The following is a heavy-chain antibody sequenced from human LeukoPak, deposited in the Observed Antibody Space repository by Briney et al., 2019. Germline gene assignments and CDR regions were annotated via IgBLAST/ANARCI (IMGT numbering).Heavy chain of an antibody. CDR3: ARDRGRDYFDY. V-gene: IGHV4-31*03. J-gene: IGHJ4*02. CDR2: ISNSGNT. Sequence: SQTLSLTCTVSGGSFSSGGYYWTWLRQHPGAGLEWIGYISNSGNTYYNPSLKSRVAISVDTSENQFSLKLSSVTAADTAVYYCARDRGRDYFDYWGQGTLVTVSS. CDR1: GGSFSSGGYY.